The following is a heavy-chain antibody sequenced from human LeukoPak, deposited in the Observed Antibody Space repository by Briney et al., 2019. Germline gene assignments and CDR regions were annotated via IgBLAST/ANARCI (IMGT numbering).Heavy chain of an antibody. CDR3: AKDVKSDGVWDVDH. Sequence: GGSLRLSCAGYGFNFRAYTMNWVRQAPGQGLQWVSGIYGSGEGQTFYADSVRGRFTISRDDSRNLVFLHMDGLRVEDTALYYCAKDVKSDGVWDVDHWGRGTLVTVSS. D-gene: IGHD4-17*01. J-gene: IGHJ4*02. V-gene: IGHV3-23*01. CDR2: IYGSGEGQT. CDR1: GFNFRAYT.